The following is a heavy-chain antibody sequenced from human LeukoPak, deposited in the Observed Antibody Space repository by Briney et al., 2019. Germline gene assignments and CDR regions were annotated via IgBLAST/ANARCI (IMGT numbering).Heavy chain of an antibody. CDR1: GGSINSYY. CDR3: ARSGEYSYGYSFDY. V-gene: IGHV4-59*01. D-gene: IGHD5-18*01. Sequence: KPSETLSLTCPVSGGSINSYYWSWIRQPPGKGLEWIGYVYYSASTKYNPSLKSRLTISIDTSKNQFSLQLSSVTAADTAVYYCARSGEYSYGYSFDYWGQGTLVTVST. J-gene: IGHJ4*02. CDR2: VYYSAST.